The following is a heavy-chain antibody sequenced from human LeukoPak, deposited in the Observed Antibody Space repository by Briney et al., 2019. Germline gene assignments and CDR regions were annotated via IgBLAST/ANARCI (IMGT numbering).Heavy chain of an antibody. J-gene: IGHJ4*02. CDR1: GYTFTSYY. CDR2: INPSGGST. D-gene: IGHD5-12*01. CDR3: ARGGYIYSGYGNFDY. Sequence: ASVKVSCKASGYTFTSYYMHWVRQAPGQGLEWMGIINPSGGSTSYAQKFQGRVTMTRDMSTSTVYMELSSLRSEDTAVYYCARGGYIYSGYGNFDYWGQGTLVTVSS. V-gene: IGHV1-46*01.